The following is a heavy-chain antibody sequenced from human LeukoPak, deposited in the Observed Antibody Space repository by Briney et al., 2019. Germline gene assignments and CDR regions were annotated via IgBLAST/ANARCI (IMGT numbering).Heavy chain of an antibody. J-gene: IGHJ4*02. CDR3: ARWAYVGYPYYFDY. V-gene: IGHV3-7*01. Sequence: GGSLRLSCAASGISFSNFWMSWVRQAPEKGLEWVAHIKQDGSKKYYVDSVKGRFTISRDNAEKSLSLQMTSLRVDDTAVYYCARWAYVGYPYYFDYWGQGTLVTVSS. CDR1: GISFSNFW. CDR2: IKQDGSKK. D-gene: IGHD5-12*01.